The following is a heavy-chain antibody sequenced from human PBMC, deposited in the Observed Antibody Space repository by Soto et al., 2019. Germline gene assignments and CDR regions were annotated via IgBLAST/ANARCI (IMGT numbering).Heavy chain of an antibody. D-gene: IGHD1-26*01. Sequence: QVQLQESGPGLVKPSDTLSLTCAVSGYSISSSNWWGWIRQPPGKGLEWIGYIYYSGTTYYNPALKSRVTMSVDTSKNQLSLKLTYVTAVDTAVYYCARREIQGPIDYWGQGTLVTVSS. V-gene: IGHV4-28*01. CDR3: ARREIQGPIDY. J-gene: IGHJ4*02. CDR2: IYYSGTT. CDR1: GYSISSSNW.